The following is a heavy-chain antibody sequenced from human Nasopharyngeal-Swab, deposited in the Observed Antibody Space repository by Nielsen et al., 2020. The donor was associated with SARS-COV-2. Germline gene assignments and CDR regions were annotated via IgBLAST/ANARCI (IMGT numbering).Heavy chain of an antibody. V-gene: IGHV3-21*01. D-gene: IGHD4-11*01. CDR2: ISSSSSYI. Sequence: GESLKISCAASGFTLSSYSMNWVRQAPGKGLEWVSSISSSSSYIYYADSVKGRFTISRDNAKNSLYLQMNSLRAEDTAVYYCARWDYSNYDLDYWGQGTLVTVSS. CDR1: GFTLSSYS. CDR3: ARWDYSNYDLDY. J-gene: IGHJ4*02.